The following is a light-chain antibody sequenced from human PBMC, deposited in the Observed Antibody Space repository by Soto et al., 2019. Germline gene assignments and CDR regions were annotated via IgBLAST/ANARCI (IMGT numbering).Light chain of an antibody. J-gene: IGLJ3*02. Sequence: QSALTQPASVSGSPGQSITISCTGTSSDIGSNNYVSWFQQRPGKAPTLIIYEVSNRPSGVSTHFSGSKSGNTASLTISGLLPEDEAEYYCSSYTTTPRLFGGGTKLTV. CDR3: SSYTTTPRL. V-gene: IGLV2-14*01. CDR1: SSDIGSNNY. CDR2: EVS.